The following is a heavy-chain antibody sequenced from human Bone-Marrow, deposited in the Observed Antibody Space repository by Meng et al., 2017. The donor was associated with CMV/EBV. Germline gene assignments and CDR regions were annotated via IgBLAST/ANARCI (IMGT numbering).Heavy chain of an antibody. D-gene: IGHD1-26*01. CDR3: ARIVGATRDFDY. CDR1: GGSISSSSYY. CDR2: IYYSGST. Sequence: SETLSLTCTVSGGSISSSSYYWGWIRQPPGKGLEWIGSIYYSGSTYYNPSLKGRVTISVDTSKNQFSLKLSSVTAADTAVYYCARIVGATRDFDYWGQGTLVTVSS. J-gene: IGHJ4*02. V-gene: IGHV4-39*01.